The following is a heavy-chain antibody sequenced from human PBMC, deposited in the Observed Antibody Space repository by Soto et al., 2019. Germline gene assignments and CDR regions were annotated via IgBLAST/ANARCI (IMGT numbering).Heavy chain of an antibody. Sequence: QVQLVQSGAEVKKPGASVKVSCKASGYTFTSYGISWVRQAPGQGLEWMGWISAYNGNTNYAQKLQGRVTMTTDTATSTADMELRSLRSDDTAVYYCAYYTYDRVTEGFDIWGQGTMVTVSS. CDR2: ISAYNGNT. CDR1: GYTFTSYG. D-gene: IGHD3-22*01. J-gene: IGHJ3*02. V-gene: IGHV1-18*01. CDR3: AYYTYDRVTEGFDI.